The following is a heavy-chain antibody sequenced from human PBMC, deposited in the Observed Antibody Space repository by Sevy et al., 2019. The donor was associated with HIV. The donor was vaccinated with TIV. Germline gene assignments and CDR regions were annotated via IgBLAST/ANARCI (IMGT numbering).Heavy chain of an antibody. D-gene: IGHD3-22*01. V-gene: IGHV3-53*01. CDR2: IYSGVTT. CDR3: ARVSVYYYDSSGYYTTGNAFDI. Sequence: GGSLRLSCAASGFTVGSNYMSWVRQAPGKGLEWVSIIYSGVTTSYADSVKGRFTISRDNSKNTLYLQMNSLRAEDTAVDDCARVSVYYYDSSGYYTTGNAFDIWGQGTMVTVSS. CDR1: GFTVGSNY. J-gene: IGHJ3*02.